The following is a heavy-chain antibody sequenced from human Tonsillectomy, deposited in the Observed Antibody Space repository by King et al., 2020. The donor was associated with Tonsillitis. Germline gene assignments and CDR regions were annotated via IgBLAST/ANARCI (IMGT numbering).Heavy chain of an antibody. D-gene: IGHD2-15*01. V-gene: IGHV3-15*01. J-gene: IGHJ4*02. CDR1: GFTFNTAW. Sequence: QLVQSGGGLVKHGGYLRLSCAASGFTFNTAWMTWVRQAPGKGLEVIGRIQSKTDGGPTEYAEPVKGIFNTSRDDSKNTLYLQMNTLKTEDTAVYYCITEKYCSGGSCYGYWGQGTLVTVSS. CDR3: ITEKYCSGGSCYGY. CDR2: IQSKTDGGPT.